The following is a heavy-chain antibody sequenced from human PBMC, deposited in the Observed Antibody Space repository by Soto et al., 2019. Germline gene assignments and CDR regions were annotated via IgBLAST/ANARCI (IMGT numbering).Heavy chain of an antibody. CDR2: IWHDGSNK. J-gene: IGHJ4*02. V-gene: IGHV3-33*01. CDR1: GFSFSTYG. D-gene: IGHD5-12*01. Sequence: QVLLVESGGGVVQPGRSLRLSCVASGFSFSTYGMHWVRQPPGKGLEWVAGIWHDGSNKYYADSVQGRATISRDNSENTGYLQMNSLRGDDTGKYFCAREGYCGYFFDYWGQGTLVSVSS. CDR3: AREGYCGYFFDY.